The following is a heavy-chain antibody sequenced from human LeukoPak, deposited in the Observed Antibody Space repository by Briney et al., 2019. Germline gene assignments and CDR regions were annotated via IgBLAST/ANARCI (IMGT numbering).Heavy chain of an antibody. Sequence: ETLSLTCTVSGGSISSSYYYWGWLRQPPGTGLEWVSAISGGGDITYYADSVKGRFTISRDNSKDTLFLQMHSLRPGDTAVYYCVREDTPATANYWGQGTLVTISS. V-gene: IGHV3-23*01. CDR1: GGSISSSYYY. CDR3: VREDTPATANY. D-gene: IGHD2-21*02. J-gene: IGHJ4*02. CDR2: ISGGGDIT.